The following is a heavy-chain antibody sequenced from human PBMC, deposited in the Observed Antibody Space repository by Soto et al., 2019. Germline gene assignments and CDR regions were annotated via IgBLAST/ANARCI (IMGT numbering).Heavy chain of an antibody. Sequence: GGSLRLSCAASGFTFSSYAMSWVRQAPGKGLEWVSAISGSGGSTYYADSVKGRFTISRDNSKNTLYLQMNSLRAEDTAVYYCAKDRRYCSGGSCYYFDYWGQGTLVTVSS. D-gene: IGHD2-15*01. J-gene: IGHJ4*02. V-gene: IGHV3-23*01. CDR3: AKDRRYCSGGSCYYFDY. CDR1: GFTFSSYA. CDR2: ISGSGGST.